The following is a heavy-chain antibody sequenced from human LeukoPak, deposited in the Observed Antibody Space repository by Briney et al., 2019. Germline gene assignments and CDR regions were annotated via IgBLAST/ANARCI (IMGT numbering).Heavy chain of an antibody. Sequence: GGSLRLSCAASGFTFSGYDMNWVRQAPGRGLEWVSSISGSSSYIYYADSMKGRFTISRDNAKNSLYLQMNSLRAEDTAVYYCARGSSNVAARNNWFDPWGQGTLVTVSS. CDR1: GFTFSGYD. J-gene: IGHJ5*02. V-gene: IGHV3-21*01. CDR3: ARGSSNVAARNNWFDP. D-gene: IGHD6-6*01. CDR2: ISGSSSYI.